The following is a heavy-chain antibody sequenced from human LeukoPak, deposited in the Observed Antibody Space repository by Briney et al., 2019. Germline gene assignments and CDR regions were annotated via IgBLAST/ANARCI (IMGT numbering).Heavy chain of an antibody. J-gene: IGHJ4*02. CDR3: ARWGYYDSSGYYGSDY. Sequence: ASVKVSCKASGYTFTSYGISWVRQAPGQGLEWMGWISAYNGNTNYAQKLQGRVTMTTDTSTSTAYMELRSLRSEDTAVYYCARWGYYDSSGYYGSDYWGQRTLVTVSS. CDR2: ISAYNGNT. D-gene: IGHD3-22*01. CDR1: GYTFTSYG. V-gene: IGHV1-18*01.